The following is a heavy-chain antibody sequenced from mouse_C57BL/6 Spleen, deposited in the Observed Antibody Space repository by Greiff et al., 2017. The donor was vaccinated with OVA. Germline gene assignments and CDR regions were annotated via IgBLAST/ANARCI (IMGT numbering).Heavy chain of an antibody. Sequence: QVQLQQSGAELMKPGASVKLSCKATGYTFTGYWIEWVKQRPGHGLEWIGEILPGSGSTNYNEKFKGKATFTADTSSNTAYMQLSSLTTEDSAIYYGASWATVVALYYFDYWGQGTTLTVSS. CDR3: ASWATVVALYYFDY. V-gene: IGHV1-9*01. CDR1: GYTFTGYW. D-gene: IGHD1-1*01. CDR2: ILPGSGST. J-gene: IGHJ2*01.